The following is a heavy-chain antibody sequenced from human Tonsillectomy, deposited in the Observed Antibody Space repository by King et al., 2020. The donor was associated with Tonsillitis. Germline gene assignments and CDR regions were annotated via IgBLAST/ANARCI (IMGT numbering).Heavy chain of an antibody. J-gene: IGHJ4*02. V-gene: IGHV1-2*02. CDR1: GYTFTGHY. D-gene: IGHD5-12*01. CDR3: AGGDRYSGYDSLDY. Sequence: QLVQSGAEVKKPGASVKVSCKASGYTFTGHYMHWVRQAPGQGLEWMGWTHPNGGGTKYAQKFQGRVTMTRDTSISTAHMELSRLRSDDTAVDYCAGGDRYSGYDSLDYWGQGTLVTVSS. CDR2: THPNGGGT.